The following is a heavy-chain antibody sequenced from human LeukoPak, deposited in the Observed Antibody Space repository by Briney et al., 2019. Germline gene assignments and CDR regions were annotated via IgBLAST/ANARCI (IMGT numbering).Heavy chain of an antibody. CDR1: GFTFNNYA. J-gene: IGHJ3*02. D-gene: IGHD4-17*01. V-gene: IGHV3-23*01. CDR3: AKDPVYTTVTTFPGFDI. CDR2: ISGSGDST. Sequence: GGSLRLSCAASGFTFNNYAMSWARQAPGKGLEWVSGISGSGDSTYDADSVKGRFTISRDNSKNTLSLQMNSLRAEDTAVYYCAKDPVYTTVTTFPGFDIWGQGTMVIVSS.